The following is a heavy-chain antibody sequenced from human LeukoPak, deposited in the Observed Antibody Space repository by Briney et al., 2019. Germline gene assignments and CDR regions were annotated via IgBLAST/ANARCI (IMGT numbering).Heavy chain of an antibody. J-gene: IGHJ4*02. CDR2: ISSSSSYI. V-gene: IGHV3-21*01. CDR3: ARESQ. Sequence: PGKGLEWVSSISSSSSYIYYADSVKGRFTISRDNAKNSLYLQMNSLRAEDTTVYYCARESQGGQGTLVTVSS.